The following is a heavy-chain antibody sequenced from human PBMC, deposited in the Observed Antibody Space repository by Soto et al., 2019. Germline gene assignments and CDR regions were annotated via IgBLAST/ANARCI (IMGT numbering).Heavy chain of an antibody. CDR1: GSSISSGYY. D-gene: IGHD3-9*01. Sequence: SETLSLTCAVSGSSISSGYYWAWIRQPPGKGLEWIGSIFHSGNTYYNPSLKSRVTISVDTSKNQFSLKLSSVTAADTAVYYCARVGNRRFFDWFLDYWGQGTLVTVSS. V-gene: IGHV4-38-2*01. CDR3: ARVGNRRFFDWFLDY. J-gene: IGHJ4*02. CDR2: IFHSGNT.